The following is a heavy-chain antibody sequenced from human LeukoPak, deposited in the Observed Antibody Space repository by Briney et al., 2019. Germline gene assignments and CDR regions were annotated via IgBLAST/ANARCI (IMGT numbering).Heavy chain of an antibody. J-gene: IGHJ4*02. Sequence: PGGSLRLSCAASGFTFSNAWMSWVRQAPGKGLEWVAFIRYDGSIKYYADSVKGRFTISRDNSKNTLYLQMNSLRAEDTAVYYCARPRGCGSARCNNFDSWGQGTLVTVSS. CDR3: ARPRGCGSARCNNFDS. CDR2: IRYDGSIK. CDR1: GFTFSNAW. D-gene: IGHD2-2*01. V-gene: IGHV3-33*08.